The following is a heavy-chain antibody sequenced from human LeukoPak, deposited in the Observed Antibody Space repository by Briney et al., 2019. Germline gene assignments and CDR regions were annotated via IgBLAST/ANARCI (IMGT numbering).Heavy chain of an antibody. Sequence: PSETLSLTCTVSGGSFSPDYWSWIRQPAGQGLEWTGRIYTSGSSNYNPSLKSRATMSVDTSKNQISLKLTSVTAADAAVYYCARDRFSGSFSGFDYWGQGALVTVSS. J-gene: IGHJ4*02. CDR1: GGSFSPDY. V-gene: IGHV4-4*07. CDR2: IYTSGSS. CDR3: ARDRFSGSFSGFDY. D-gene: IGHD1-26*01.